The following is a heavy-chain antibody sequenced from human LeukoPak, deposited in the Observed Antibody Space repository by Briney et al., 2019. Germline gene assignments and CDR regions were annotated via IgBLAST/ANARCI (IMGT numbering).Heavy chain of an antibody. D-gene: IGHD3-22*01. Sequence: ASVNVSYKASGGTFSIYAISWVRQAPGQGLEWMGGIIPIFGTANYAQKFQGRVTMTRDTSISTAYMELSRLRSEDTAVYYCAQDSSGYQDAFDIWGQGTMVTVSS. V-gene: IGHV1-69*05. J-gene: IGHJ3*02. CDR3: AQDSSGYQDAFDI. CDR2: IIPIFGTA. CDR1: GGTFSIYA.